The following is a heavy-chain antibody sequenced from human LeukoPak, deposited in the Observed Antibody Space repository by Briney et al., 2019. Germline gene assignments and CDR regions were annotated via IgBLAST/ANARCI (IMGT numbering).Heavy chain of an antibody. Sequence: ASVKVSCKASGYTFTGYYIHWVRQAPGQGLEWMGWINPNSGGTNYAQKFQGRVTMTRDTSISTAYMELSRLRSDDTAVYYCARVLRYFDWLPYFDYWGQGTLVTVSS. D-gene: IGHD3-9*01. V-gene: IGHV1-2*02. CDR3: ARVLRYFDWLPYFDY. CDR2: INPNSGGT. CDR1: GYTFTGYY. J-gene: IGHJ4*02.